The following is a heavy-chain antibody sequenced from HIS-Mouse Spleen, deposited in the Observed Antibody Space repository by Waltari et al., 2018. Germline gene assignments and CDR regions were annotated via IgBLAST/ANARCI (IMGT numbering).Heavy chain of an antibody. V-gene: IGHV4-39*01. CDR1: GGSISSRSYY. CDR2: IYYSGST. CDR3: ADDSSGYDAFDI. J-gene: IGHJ3*02. D-gene: IGHD3-22*01. Sequence: QLQLQESGPGLVKPSETLSLTCTVPGGSISSRSYYWGWISQPPGKGLEWIGSIYYSGSTYYNPSLKSRVTISVDTSKNQFSLKLSSVTAADTAVYYCADDSSGYDAFDIWGQGTMVTVSS.